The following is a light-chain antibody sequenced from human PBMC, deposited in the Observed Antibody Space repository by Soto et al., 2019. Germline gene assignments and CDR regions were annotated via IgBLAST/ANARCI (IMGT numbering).Light chain of an antibody. V-gene: IGKV2D-29*02. Sequence: DVVMTQTPRSLSVAPGQPASLSCKSSQSLLHITGETFLFWYLQKPGQSPQLLIYEVSTRVSGVPDRFSGSGSGTDFTLEISRVETDDVGIYYRMQSTQLPPTFGQGTRLEIK. J-gene: IGKJ5*01. CDR2: EVS. CDR1: QSLLHITGETF. CDR3: MQSTQLPPT.